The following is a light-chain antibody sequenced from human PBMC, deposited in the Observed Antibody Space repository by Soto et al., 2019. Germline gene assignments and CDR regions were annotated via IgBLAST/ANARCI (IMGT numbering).Light chain of an antibody. Sequence: EIVLTQSPATLSLSPGERATLSCRASQSVSSNLACYQQKPGQAPRLLIFGASTGATGVPARFSGSGTGTEFTLTISNVQSEDSAVYYCQQYHNWPPITFGQGTRLEI. J-gene: IGKJ5*01. V-gene: IGKV3-15*01. CDR1: QSVSSN. CDR2: GAS. CDR3: QQYHNWPPIT.